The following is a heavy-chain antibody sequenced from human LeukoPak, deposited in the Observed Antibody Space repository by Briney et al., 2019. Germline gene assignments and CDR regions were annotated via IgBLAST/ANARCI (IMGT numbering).Heavy chain of an antibody. CDR2: INEDGSEK. CDR1: GFTFSYYW. CDR3: ARGSSSSFDY. V-gene: IGHV3-7*04. J-gene: IGHJ4*02. D-gene: IGHD6-6*01. Sequence: GGSPRLSCAASGFTFSYYWMSWVRQAPGKGLEWVANINEDGSEKYYVDSVKGRFTISRDNAKNSLYLQMNSLRAEDTAVYYCARGSSSSFDYWGQGTLVTVSS.